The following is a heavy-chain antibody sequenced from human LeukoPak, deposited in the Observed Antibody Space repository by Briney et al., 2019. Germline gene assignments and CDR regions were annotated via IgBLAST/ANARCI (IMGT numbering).Heavy chain of an antibody. D-gene: IGHD3-3*01. CDR3: ANLGDFWSGYSNDAFDI. CDR1: GYTFTSYG. Sequence: GASVKVSCKASGYTFTSYGISWVRQAPGQGLEWMGWISAYNGNTNYAQKLQGRVTMTTDTSTSTAYMELRSLRSDDTAVYYCANLGDFWSGYSNDAFDIWGQGTMVTVSS. V-gene: IGHV1-18*01. CDR2: ISAYNGNT. J-gene: IGHJ3*02.